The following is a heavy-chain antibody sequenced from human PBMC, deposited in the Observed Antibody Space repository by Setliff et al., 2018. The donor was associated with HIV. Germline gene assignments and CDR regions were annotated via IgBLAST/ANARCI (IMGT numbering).Heavy chain of an antibody. Sequence: ASVKVSCKASGYTFTGYYMHWVRQAPGQGLEWMGRISPDIGDTNYAQMFHGRVTMTRDTSISTAYMELSSLKSDDTAVYYCARGADHFDTSGYYYYMDVWGQGTTVTVSS. D-gene: IGHD3-22*01. J-gene: IGHJ6*02. CDR2: ISPDIGDT. CDR3: ARGADHFDTSGYYYYMDV. CDR1: GYTFTGYY. V-gene: IGHV1-2*06.